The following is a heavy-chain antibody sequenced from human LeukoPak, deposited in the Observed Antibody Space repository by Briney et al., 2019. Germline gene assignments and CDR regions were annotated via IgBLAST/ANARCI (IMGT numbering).Heavy chain of an antibody. J-gene: IGHJ1*01. D-gene: IGHD3-22*01. CDR2: ISYDGSNK. CDR3: AKEDVVVITIRYFQH. V-gene: IGHV3-30*18. CDR1: GFTFSSYG. Sequence: PGGSLRLSCAASGFTFSSYGMHWVRQAPGKGLEWVAVISYDGSNKYYADSVKGRFTISRDNSKNTLYLQMNSPRTEDTAIYYCAKEDVVVITIRYFQHWGQGTLVTVSS.